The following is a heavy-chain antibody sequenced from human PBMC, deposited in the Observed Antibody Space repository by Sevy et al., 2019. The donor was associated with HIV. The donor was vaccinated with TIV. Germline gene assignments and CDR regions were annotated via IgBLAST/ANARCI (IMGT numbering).Heavy chain of an antibody. CDR1: GGSFSGYY. CDR2: INHIGST. J-gene: IGHJ5*02. V-gene: IGHV4-34*01. Sequence: SETLSLTCAVYGGSFSGYYWSWIRQPPGKGLEWIGEINHIGSTNYNPSLKSQVTISVDTSKNQFSLKLSSVTAADTAVYYCARAPRYSSSSGGWFDPWGQGTLVTVSS. D-gene: IGHD6-6*01. CDR3: ARAPRYSSSSGGWFDP.